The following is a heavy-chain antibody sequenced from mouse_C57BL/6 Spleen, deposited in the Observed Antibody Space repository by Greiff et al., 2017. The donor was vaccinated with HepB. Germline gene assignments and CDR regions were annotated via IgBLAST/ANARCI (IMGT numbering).Heavy chain of an antibody. CDR2: IYPGSGST. CDR1: GYTFTSYW. D-gene: IGHD4-1*02. V-gene: IGHV1-55*01. J-gene: IGHJ2*01. CDR3: ARGPTGLFDY. Sequence: VKLQQPGAELVKPGASVKMSCKASGYTFTSYWITWVKQRPGQGLEWIGDIYPGSGSTNYNEKFKSKATLTVDTTSSTAYMQLSSLTSEDSAVYYCARGPTGLFDYWGQGTTLTVSS.